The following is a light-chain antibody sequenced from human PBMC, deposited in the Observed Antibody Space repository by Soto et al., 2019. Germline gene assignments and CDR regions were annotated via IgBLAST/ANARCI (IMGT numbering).Light chain of an antibody. CDR2: GAS. CDR1: QSVSSSY. V-gene: IGKV3-20*01. CDR3: QQYGSSPPYT. J-gene: IGKJ2*01. Sequence: EIVLTQSPGTLSLSPGERATLSCRASQSVSSSYLAWYQQKPGQAPRLLIYGASNRATGIPDRFSASGTGTDFHLTISRLEPEDFTVYYCQQYGSSPPYTFGPETKLEIK.